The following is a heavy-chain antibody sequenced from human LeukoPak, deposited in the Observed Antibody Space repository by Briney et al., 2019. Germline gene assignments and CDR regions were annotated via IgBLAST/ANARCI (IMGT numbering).Heavy chain of an antibody. V-gene: IGHV3-33*01. Sequence: GGSLRLSCAASGFTFSSYGMHWVRQAPRKGLEWVAVIWYDGSNKYYADSVKGRFTISRDNSKNTLYPQMNSLRAEDAAVYYCAGGGDIVVVPAAILDYWGQGTLVTVSS. CDR3: AGGGDIVVVPAAILDY. J-gene: IGHJ4*02. CDR1: GFTFSSYG. CDR2: IWYDGSNK. D-gene: IGHD2-2*01.